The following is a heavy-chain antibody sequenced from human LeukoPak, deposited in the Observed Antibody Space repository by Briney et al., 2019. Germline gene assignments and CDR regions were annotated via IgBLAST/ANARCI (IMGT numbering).Heavy chain of an antibody. J-gene: IGHJ6*03. CDR1: GFTFNNHV. Sequence: GGSLRLSCAASGFTFNNHVMHWVRQAPGKGLEWVAVISSDGSLKYYADSVKGRFTISRDNSQNTLYLQINSLRSEDTAVFYCAKADEYYYYYYYIDVWGKGTTVTVSS. V-gene: IGHV3-30*04. CDR3: AKADEYYYYYYYIDV. D-gene: IGHD5-24*01. CDR2: ISSDGSLK.